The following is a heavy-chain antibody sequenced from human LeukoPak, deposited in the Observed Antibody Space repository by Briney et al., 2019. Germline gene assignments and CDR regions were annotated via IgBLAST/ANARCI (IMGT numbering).Heavy chain of an antibody. Sequence: GGSLRLSCAASGFTFSGSPILWVRQASGKGLEWVGRIRSKADNYATAYAASVQGRCTISRDDSKSTAYLQLNSLKTEGTAVYYCTQSNYWGQGALVTVSS. CDR1: GFTFSGSP. CDR3: TQSNY. J-gene: IGHJ4*02. V-gene: IGHV3-73*01. CDR2: IRSKADNYAT.